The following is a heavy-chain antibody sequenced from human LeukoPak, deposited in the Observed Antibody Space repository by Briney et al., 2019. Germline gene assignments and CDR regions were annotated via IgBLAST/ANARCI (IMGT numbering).Heavy chain of an antibody. J-gene: IGHJ5*02. CDR3: AGDDPKLEGFDP. Sequence: PSETLSLTCNVSGGSISTTSNSWGWAWIRQRPGKGLEWIGSIYYSGSTYYNPSLKSRVTISVDTSKNQFSLKLSSLTAADTAVYYCAGDDPKLEGFDPWGQGTLVTVSS. V-gene: IGHV4-39*07. CDR2: IYYSGST. CDR1: GGSISTTSNS. D-gene: IGHD1-1*01.